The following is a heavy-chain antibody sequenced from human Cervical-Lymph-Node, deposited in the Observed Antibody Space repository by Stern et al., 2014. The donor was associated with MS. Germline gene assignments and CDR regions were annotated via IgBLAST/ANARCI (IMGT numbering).Heavy chain of an antibody. D-gene: IGHD4-11*01. CDR2: VYYSGIT. Sequence: VQLVESGPGLVKPSETLSLTCTVSGGSITNRDYWGWIRQSPGKGLEWIGSVYYSGITYYRPSLKSRATISIDTSKKHFSLKLPADTATDTAVYFCARGVTAVTNYVPNWCFDLWGRGTLVTISS. CDR1: GGSITNRDY. V-gene: IGHV4-39*02. CDR3: ARGVTAVTNYVPNWCFDL. J-gene: IGHJ2*01.